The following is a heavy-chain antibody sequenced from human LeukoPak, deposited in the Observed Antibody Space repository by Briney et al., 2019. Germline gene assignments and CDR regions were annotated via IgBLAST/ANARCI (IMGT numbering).Heavy chain of an antibody. V-gene: IGHV1-69*05. Sequence: ASVKVSCKASGYTFTGYYMHWVRQAPGQGLEWMGGIIPIFGTANYAQKFQGRVTITTDESTSTAYMELSSLRSEDTAVYYCATASYCGGDCYSFYYYYMDVWGKGTTVTVSS. CDR1: GYTFTGYY. D-gene: IGHD2-21*02. J-gene: IGHJ6*03. CDR2: IIPIFGTA. CDR3: ATASYCGGDCYSFYYYYMDV.